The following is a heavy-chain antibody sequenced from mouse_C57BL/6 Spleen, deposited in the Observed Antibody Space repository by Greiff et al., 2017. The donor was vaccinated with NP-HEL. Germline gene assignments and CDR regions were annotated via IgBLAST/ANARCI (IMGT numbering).Heavy chain of an antibody. CDR1: GYTFTSYW. Sequence: VQLQQPGAELVKPGASVKLSCKASGYTFTSYWMHWVKQRPGQGLEWIGMIHPNSGSTNYNEKFKSKATLTVDKSSSTAYMQLSSLTSEDSAVYYGARAGVTTVVGDYWGQGTTLTVSS. V-gene: IGHV1-64*01. CDR3: ARAGVTTVVGDY. CDR2: IHPNSGST. D-gene: IGHD1-1*01. J-gene: IGHJ2*01.